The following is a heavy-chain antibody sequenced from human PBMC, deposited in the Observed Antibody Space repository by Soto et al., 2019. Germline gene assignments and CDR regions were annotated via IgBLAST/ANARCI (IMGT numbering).Heavy chain of an antibody. CDR1: GFALSSYW. V-gene: IGHV3-74*01. CDR2: INTDGTST. D-gene: IGHD2-2*01. Sequence: EVQLVESGGGLVQPGGSLRLSCAASGFALSSYWMHWVRQAPGKGLVWVSRINTDGTSTNYADPVRGRFTISRDNAKNTLYLQMNSLRAEDTAVYYCARDMARTAAYWGQGTLVTVSS. J-gene: IGHJ4*02. CDR3: ARDMARTAAY.